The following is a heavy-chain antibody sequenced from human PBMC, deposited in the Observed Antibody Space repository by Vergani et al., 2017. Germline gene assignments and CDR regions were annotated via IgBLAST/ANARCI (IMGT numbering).Heavy chain of an antibody. CDR3: ARDSRSALSGSYYIDGFDP. V-gene: IGHV3-21*01. CDR2: ISSSSSYI. CDR1: GFTFSSYS. D-gene: IGHD3-10*01. J-gene: IGHJ5*02. Sequence: EVQLVESGGGLVKPGGSLRLSCAASGFTFSSYSMNWVRQAPGKGLEWVSSISSSSSYIYYADSVKGRFTISRDNAKNSLYLQMNSLRAEDTAVYYCARDSRSALSGSYYIDGFDPWGQGTLVTVSS.